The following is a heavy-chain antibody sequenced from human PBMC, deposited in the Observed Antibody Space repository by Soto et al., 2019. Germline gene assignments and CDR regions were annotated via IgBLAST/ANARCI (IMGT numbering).Heavy chain of an antibody. CDR2: INPATGNT. CDR3: GRRYKSARWRKT. CDR1: GYTFAPYA. J-gene: IGHJ5*02. V-gene: IGHV1-3*01. Sequence: QVQLLQSGAEVKKPGASVKVSCKASGYTFAPYAIHWVSQAPGAGLEWMGWINPATGNTEYSEKFQDRVNLTRDTFRLSAFVELRGLRFDDTAVYYWGRRYKSARWRKTWGQGPLVSASS. D-gene: IGHD1-20*01.